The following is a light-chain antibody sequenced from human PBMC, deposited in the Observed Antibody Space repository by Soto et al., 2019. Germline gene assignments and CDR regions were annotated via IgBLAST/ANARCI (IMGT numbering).Light chain of an antibody. V-gene: IGKV3-20*01. CDR3: QQYGSSPHT. J-gene: IGKJ2*01. CDR2: GAS. Sequence: EIVLTQSPDTLSLSPGERATLSCRASQSVSSNYLGWYQQKPGQAPRLLIYGASSRATGIPDRFSGSGSGTDFTLTISRLEPEDLAVYYCQQYGSSPHTFGQGTKLEIK. CDR1: QSVSSNY.